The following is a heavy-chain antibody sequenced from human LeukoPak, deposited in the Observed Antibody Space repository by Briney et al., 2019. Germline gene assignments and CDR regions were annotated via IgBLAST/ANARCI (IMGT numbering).Heavy chain of an antibody. V-gene: IGHV4-61*02. D-gene: IGHD3-22*01. Sequence: SQTLSLTCTVSGGSISSGSYYWRWIRQPAGKGLEWIGRIYTSGSTNYNPSLKSRVTISVDTSKNQFSLKLSSVTAADTAVYYCARGSSGYYPRFDYWGQGTLVTVSS. CDR1: GGSISSGSYY. CDR3: ARGSSGYYPRFDY. J-gene: IGHJ4*02. CDR2: IYTSGST.